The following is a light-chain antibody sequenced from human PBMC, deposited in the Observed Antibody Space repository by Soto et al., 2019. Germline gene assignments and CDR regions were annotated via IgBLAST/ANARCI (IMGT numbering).Light chain of an antibody. V-gene: IGKV1-5*03. CDR2: KAS. CDR3: QQYNSSPT. CDR1: QSSSW. Sequence: DIQMTQSPSTLSASVGDRVTITCRASQSSSWLAWYQQKPGKAPKLLIYKASSLESGVPSRFSGSGSGTEFPLTISSLQPDDFATYYCQQYNSSPTFGQGTKVEIK. J-gene: IGKJ1*01.